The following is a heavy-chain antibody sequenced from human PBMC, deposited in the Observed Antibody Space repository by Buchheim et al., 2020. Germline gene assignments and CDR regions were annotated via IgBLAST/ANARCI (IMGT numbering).Heavy chain of an antibody. CDR2: ISSSSSYI. J-gene: IGHJ4*02. CDR3: ARASPAGAAIWHYFDY. V-gene: IGHV3-21*01. D-gene: IGHD2-2*01. Sequence: EVQLVESGGGLVKPGGSLRLSCAASGFTFSSYSMNWVRQAPGKGLEWVSSISSSSSYIYYADSVKGRFTISRDNAKNSLYLQMNSLRAEDTAVYYCARASPAGAAIWHYFDYWGQGTL. CDR1: GFTFSSYS.